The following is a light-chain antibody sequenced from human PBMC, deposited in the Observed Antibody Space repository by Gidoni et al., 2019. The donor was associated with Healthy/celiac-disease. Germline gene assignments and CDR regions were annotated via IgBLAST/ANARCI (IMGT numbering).Light chain of an antibody. CDR2: DAS. J-gene: IGKJ4*01. Sequence: DIQMTQSPSTLSASVGDRVTITCRASQSISSWLAWYQQKPGKARKLLIYDASSLESGVPSRFSGSGSGTEFTLTISSLQPDDFATYYCQQYNSYWLTFGGGTKVEIK. V-gene: IGKV1-5*01. CDR3: QQYNSYWLT. CDR1: QSISSW.